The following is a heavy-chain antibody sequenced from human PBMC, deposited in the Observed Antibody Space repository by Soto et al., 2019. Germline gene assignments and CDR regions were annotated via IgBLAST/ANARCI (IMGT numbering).Heavy chain of an antibody. J-gene: IGHJ5*02. D-gene: IGHD2-2*01. CDR2: ISGSGGST. CDR1: GFTFSSYA. Sequence: GGSLSLSCAASGFTFSSYAMSWVRQAPGKGLEWVSAISGSGGSTYYADSVKGRFTISRDNSKNTLYLQMNSLRAEDTAVYYCAKDGIVVVPAALYNWFDPWAQGTLVTVS. V-gene: IGHV3-23*01. CDR3: AKDGIVVVPAALYNWFDP.